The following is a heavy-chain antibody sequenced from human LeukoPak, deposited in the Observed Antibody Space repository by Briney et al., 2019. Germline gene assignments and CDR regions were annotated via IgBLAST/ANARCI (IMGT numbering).Heavy chain of an antibody. J-gene: IGHJ6*03. CDR2: INPNSGGT. CDR3: ARDLRYSSGWSASGMDV. CDR1: GYTFTGYY. Sequence: ASVKVSCKASGYTFTGYYMHWVRQAPGQGLEWMGWINPNSGGTNYAQKFQGRVTMTRDTSISTAYMELSRLRSDDTAVYYCARDLRYSSGWSASGMDVWGKGTTVTISS. D-gene: IGHD6-19*01. V-gene: IGHV1-2*02.